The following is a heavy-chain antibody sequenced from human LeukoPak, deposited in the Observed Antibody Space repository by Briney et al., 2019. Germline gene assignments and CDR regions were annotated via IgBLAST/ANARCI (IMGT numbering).Heavy chain of an antibody. CDR2: IYSGGST. V-gene: IGHV3-66*01. CDR3: AKMMRISGASPYDY. D-gene: IGHD2-15*01. Sequence: GGSLRLSCAASGFTVSSNYMSWVRQAPGKGLEWVSVIYSGGSTYYADSVKGRFTISRDNSKNTLYLQMNSLRAEDTAVYYCAKMMRISGASPYDYWGQGTLVTVSS. J-gene: IGHJ4*02. CDR1: GFTVSSNY.